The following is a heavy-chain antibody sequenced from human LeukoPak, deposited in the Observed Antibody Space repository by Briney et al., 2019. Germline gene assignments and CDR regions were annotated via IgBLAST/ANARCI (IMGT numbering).Heavy chain of an antibody. J-gene: IGHJ6*03. CDR3: ARVHYADYGSYYYMDV. D-gene: IGHD4-17*01. CDR1: GFTFDDYG. Sequence: PGGSLRLSCAASGFTFDDYGMSWVRQAPGKGLEWVSGINWNGGSTGYADSVKGRFTISRDNAKNSLYLQMNSLRAEDTALYYCARVHYADYGSYYYMDVWGKGTTVTVSS. V-gene: IGHV3-20*04. CDR2: INWNGGST.